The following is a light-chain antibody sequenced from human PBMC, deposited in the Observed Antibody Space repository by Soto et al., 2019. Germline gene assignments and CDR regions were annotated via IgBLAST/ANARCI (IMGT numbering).Light chain of an antibody. J-gene: IGKJ1*01. CDR3: QQYNNWPCT. CDR2: GAS. Sequence: EIVMTQSPATLSVSPGERATHSCRASQSVSSNLAWYQQKPGQAPRLLIYGASTRATGIPARFSGSGSGTEFTLTISSLQSEDFAVYYCQQYNNWPCTFGQGTKVNIK. CDR1: QSVSSN. V-gene: IGKV3-15*01.